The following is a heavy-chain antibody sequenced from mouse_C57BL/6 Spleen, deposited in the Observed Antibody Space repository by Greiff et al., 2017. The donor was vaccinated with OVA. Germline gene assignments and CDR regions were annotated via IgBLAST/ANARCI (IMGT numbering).Heavy chain of an antibody. CDR2: VYPGSGST. CDR1: GYTFTEYT. V-gene: IGHV1-62-2*01. CDR3: ARHEYYYDGFAY. Sequence: VQLQQPGAELVKPGASVKLSCKASGYTFTEYTIHWVKQRSGQGLEWIGWVYPGSGSTKYNEKFKDKATLTADKSASTGYMELSRLTSEDSAVYFCARHEYYYDGFAYWGQGTLVTVSA. J-gene: IGHJ3*01. D-gene: IGHD2-4*01.